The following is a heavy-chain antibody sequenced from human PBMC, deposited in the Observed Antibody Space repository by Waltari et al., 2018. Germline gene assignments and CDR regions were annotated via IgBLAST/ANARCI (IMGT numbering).Heavy chain of an antibody. CDR3: ARFTSATTGAMDV. D-gene: IGHD1-1*01. CDR2: IYYSGST. J-gene: IGHJ6*02. Sequence: PSETLSLTCTVSGGSISGYYWSWIRQPPGKGLDYIGHIYYSGSTSYNPSLKSRVTISVDTSKNQFSLKLNSVTAADTAVYYCARFTSATTGAMDVWGQGTTVTVSS. V-gene: IGHV4-59*08. CDR1: GGSISGYY.